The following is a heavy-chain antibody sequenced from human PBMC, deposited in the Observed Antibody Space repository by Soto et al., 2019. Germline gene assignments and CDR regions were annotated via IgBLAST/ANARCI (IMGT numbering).Heavy chain of an antibody. D-gene: IGHD2-15*01. CDR2: IYHSGST. J-gene: IGHJ4*02. V-gene: IGHV4-30-2*01. CDR3: ARWYCSGGSCHFDY. CDR1: GGSISSGGYS. Sequence: QLQLQESGSGLVKPSQTLSLTCAVSGGSISSGGYSWSWIRQPPGKGLEWIGYIYHSGSTYYNPSLKSRVTISVDRSKNQFSLKLSSVPAADTAVYYCARWYCSGGSCHFDYWGQGTLVTVSS.